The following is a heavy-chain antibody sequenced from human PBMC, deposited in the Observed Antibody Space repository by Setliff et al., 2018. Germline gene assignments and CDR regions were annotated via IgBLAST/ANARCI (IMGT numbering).Heavy chain of an antibody. V-gene: IGHV4-59*12. D-gene: IGHD5-12*01. J-gene: IGHJ4*02. Sequence: SETLSLTCSVSGGSISNFYWSWIRQPPGKGLEWIGYIYSSGSTNYNPSLKSRVTISVDTSKNQFSLKLSSVTAADTAVYYCARSEGRRDGYNWWGQGTLVTVSS. CDR1: GGSISNFY. CDR2: IYSSGST. CDR3: ARSEGRRDGYNW.